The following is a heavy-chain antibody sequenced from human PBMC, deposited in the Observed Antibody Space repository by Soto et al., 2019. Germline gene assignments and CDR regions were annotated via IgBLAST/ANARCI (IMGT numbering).Heavy chain of an antibody. CDR1: GFTFINYD. CDR2: ISGSGGIT. J-gene: IGHJ5*01. V-gene: IGHV3-23*01. CDR3: AKAPFRSYPYWFDS. D-gene: IGHD3-16*01. Sequence: EVQLLESGGGLVQPGGSLRLSCVASGFTFINYDMSWVRQAPGKGLEWVSAISGSGGITYYADSVKGRFTISRDNSKNTLFVQMNSLRAEDTAVYFCAKAPFRSYPYWFDSWGQGTLVIVSS.